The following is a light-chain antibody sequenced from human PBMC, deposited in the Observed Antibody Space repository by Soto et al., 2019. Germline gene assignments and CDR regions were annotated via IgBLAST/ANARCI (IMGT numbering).Light chain of an antibody. V-gene: IGKV3-15*01. Sequence: EIVLTQSPATLSVSPGERVTFSCRASQSVSTRLAWYQHKPGQAPRLLISGASAGATGIPPRFSGSGSGTDFTLTVNSLQSEDLAVYYCQQYHNWPVTFGGGTKVDIK. J-gene: IGKJ4*01. CDR1: QSVSTR. CDR2: GAS. CDR3: QQYHNWPVT.